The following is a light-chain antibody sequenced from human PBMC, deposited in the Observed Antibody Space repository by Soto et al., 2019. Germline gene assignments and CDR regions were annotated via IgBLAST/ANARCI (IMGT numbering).Light chain of an antibody. CDR2: LND. Sequence: QSVLTQPPSASGTPGQRVTISCSGSSPNIGSNTVNWYQQLPGAATQLLICLNDQRPSGVPDRFSGYKSGTAASLAISGLPSEDAADYYYASWDDSLYAWVFGGGTKLTVL. CDR3: ASWDDSLYAWV. V-gene: IGLV1-44*01. CDR1: SPNIGSNT. J-gene: IGLJ3*02.